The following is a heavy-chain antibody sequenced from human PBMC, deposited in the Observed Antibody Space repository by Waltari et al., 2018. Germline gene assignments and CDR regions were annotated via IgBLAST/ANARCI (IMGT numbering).Heavy chain of an antibody. Sequence: QVQLQDSGPGLVKPSETLSLTFAVSGYSISSGYYWGWLRQPPGTGLEWIGSSCHRGSTYYSRSLKSRVTKSVDTSKNQFSMKLSSVTAADAAVYYCASDDILTGSNYYMDVWGKGTTVTVSS. V-gene: IGHV4-38-2*01. D-gene: IGHD3-9*01. J-gene: IGHJ6*03. CDR2: SCHRGST. CDR1: GYSISSGYY. CDR3: ASDDILTGSNYYMDV.